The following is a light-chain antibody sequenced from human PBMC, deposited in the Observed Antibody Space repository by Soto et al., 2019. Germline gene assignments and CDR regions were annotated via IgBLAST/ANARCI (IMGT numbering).Light chain of an antibody. CDR2: EVS. Sequence: QSVLTQPASVSGSPGQSITISCTGTSSDVGGYNYVSWYQQHPGKAPKLIIYEVSHRPSGASNHFSGYKSGNTASLTISGLQPEDEADYYCSSYTSTSTPCVFGTGTKVT. CDR1: SSDVGGYNY. J-gene: IGLJ1*01. CDR3: SSYTSTSTPCV. V-gene: IGLV2-14*01.